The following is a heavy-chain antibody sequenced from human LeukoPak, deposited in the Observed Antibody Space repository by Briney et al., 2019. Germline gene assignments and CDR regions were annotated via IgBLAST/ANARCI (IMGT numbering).Heavy chain of an antibody. D-gene: IGHD1-20*01. V-gene: IGHV4-4*07. CDR1: GGSINNYH. Sequence: KPSETLSLTCIVSGGSINNYHWSWIRQPAGKGLEWIERIYTGGTTNYNPSLKSRVTISVDPYKNQFSLRLNSVTAADTAVYYCARALRARITGTTASVYGMDVWGQGTTVTVSS. J-gene: IGHJ6*02. CDR2: IYTGGTT. CDR3: ARALRARITGTTASVYGMDV.